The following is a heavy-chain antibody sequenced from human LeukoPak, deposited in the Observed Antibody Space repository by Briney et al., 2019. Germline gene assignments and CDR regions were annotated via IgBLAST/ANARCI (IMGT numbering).Heavy chain of an antibody. J-gene: IGHJ4*02. V-gene: IGHV3-30-3*01. CDR3: ARDFSTKYSQDY. Sequence: GGSLRLSCAASGFSFSHYALYWVRQAPGKGLEWLTFISYDGNVKYYADSVKGRFTVSKDDSKITLYLQMHSLRAEDTALYYCARDFSTKYSQDYWGQGTLVTVSS. CDR1: GFSFSHYA. D-gene: IGHD1-26*01. CDR2: ISYDGNVK.